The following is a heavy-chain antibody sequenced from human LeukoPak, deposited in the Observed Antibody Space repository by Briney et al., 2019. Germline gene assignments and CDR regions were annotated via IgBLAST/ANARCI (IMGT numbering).Heavy chain of an antibody. CDR3: ATSVDP. Sequence: SVKVSCEAFGGTFSSYAISWVRQAPGQGLVWMGTIIPMYGTTNYAQRFQGRVTITADESTSTAYMELYSLRSDDTAVYYCATSVDPWGQGTLVTVSS. V-gene: IGHV1-69*13. CDR1: GGTFSSYA. J-gene: IGHJ5*02. CDR2: IIPMYGTT.